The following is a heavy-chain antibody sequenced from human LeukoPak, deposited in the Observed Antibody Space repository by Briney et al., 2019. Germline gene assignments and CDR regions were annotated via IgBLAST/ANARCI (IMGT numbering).Heavy chain of an antibody. CDR1: GVSFSGYY. J-gene: IGHJ4*02. Sequence: SETLSLTCAVYGVSFSGYYWSWICQPPGKGLEWIGEINHSGSTNYNPSLKSRVTISVDTSKNEFSLKLSSVTAADTAVYYCARVKRYCSSTSCPLDYWGQGTLVTVSS. CDR2: INHSGST. D-gene: IGHD2-2*01. CDR3: ARVKRYCSSTSCPLDY. V-gene: IGHV4-34*01.